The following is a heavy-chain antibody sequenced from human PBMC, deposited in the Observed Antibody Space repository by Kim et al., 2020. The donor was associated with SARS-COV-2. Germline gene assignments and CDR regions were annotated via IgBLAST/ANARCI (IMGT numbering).Heavy chain of an antibody. CDR1: GASISSSSYY. J-gene: IGHJ5*02. CDR3: VRKESSSWYNWFDP. V-gene: IGHV4-39*07. D-gene: IGHD6-13*01. CDR2: IHYSGST. Sequence: SETLSLTCSVSGASISSSSYYWGWIRQSPGKGLEWIGSIHYSGSTHYNPSLKSRITISVDTSKKQFSLKLSSVTAADTAVYYCVRKESSSWYNWFDPWGQGTLVTVSS.